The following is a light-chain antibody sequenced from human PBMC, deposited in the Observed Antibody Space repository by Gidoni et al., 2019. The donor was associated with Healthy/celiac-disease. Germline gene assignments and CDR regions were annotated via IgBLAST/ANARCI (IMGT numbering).Light chain of an antibody. CDR3: QQYDNLPIT. Sequence: DIQMTHSPSSLSASVGDRVTITCQASQDISNYLNWYQQKPGKAPKLLIYDASNLETGVPSRFSGSGYGTEFTFTISSLQPEDIATYYWQQYDNLPITFGQGTRLEIK. J-gene: IGKJ5*01. V-gene: IGKV1-33*01. CDR2: DAS. CDR1: QDISNY.